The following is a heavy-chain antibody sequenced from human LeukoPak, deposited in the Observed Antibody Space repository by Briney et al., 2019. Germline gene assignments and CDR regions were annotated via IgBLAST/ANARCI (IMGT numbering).Heavy chain of an antibody. V-gene: IGHV3-30*04. CDR2: ISFDGTNK. CDR3: ARGGGTTDSAWYGYYFDH. D-gene: IGHD6-19*01. J-gene: IGHJ4*02. CDR1: GFTFSSYA. Sequence: GGSLRLSCAVSGFTFSSYAMHWVRQAPGKGLDWVAVISFDGTNKYYAASVKGRFTMSRDNSKNTLYVQMNSLRPEDTAVYYCARGGGTTDSAWYGYYFDHWGQGTLVTVSS.